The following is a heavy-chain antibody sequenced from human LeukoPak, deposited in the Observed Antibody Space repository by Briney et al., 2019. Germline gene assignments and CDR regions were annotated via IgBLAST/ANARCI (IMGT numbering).Heavy chain of an antibody. CDR2: ISYDGSNK. J-gene: IGHJ3*02. CDR1: GFTFSSYA. V-gene: IGHV3-30-3*01. CDR3: ARDQEAVFGFAFDI. D-gene: IGHD3-16*01. Sequence: GGSLGLSCAASGFTFSSYAMHWVRQAPGKGLEWVAVISYDGSNKYYADSVKGRFTISRDNSKNTLYLQMNSLRAEDTAVYYCARDQEAVFGFAFDIWGQGTMVTVSS.